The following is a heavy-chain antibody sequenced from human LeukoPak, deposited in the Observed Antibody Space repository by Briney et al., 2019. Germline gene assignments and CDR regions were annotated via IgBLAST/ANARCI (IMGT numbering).Heavy chain of an antibody. CDR2: IYTSGST. Sequence: SQTLPLTCTVSGGSISSGSYSWSWIRQPAGKGLEWIGRIYTSGSTNYNPSLKSRVTISVDTSKNQFSLKLSSVTAADTAVYYCARRPATRDYFDYWGQGTLVTVSS. CDR3: ARRPATRDYFDY. CDR1: GGSISSGSYS. V-gene: IGHV4-61*02. J-gene: IGHJ4*02. D-gene: IGHD2-2*01.